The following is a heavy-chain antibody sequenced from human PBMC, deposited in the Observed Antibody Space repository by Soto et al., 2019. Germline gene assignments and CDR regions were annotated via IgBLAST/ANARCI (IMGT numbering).Heavy chain of an antibody. CDR3: AKTSGVITVITYFEH. D-gene: IGHD3-16*01. CDR2: ISGSGAST. J-gene: IGHJ4*02. V-gene: IGHV3-23*01. Sequence: VGSLRLSCVASGFTFNKYALAWVRQAPGKGLEWVSAISGSGASTYDADSVKGRFTISRDNSNNTLYLQMNSLRAEDTAVYYCAKTSGVITVITYFEHWCQGTPVTVSS. CDR1: GFTFNKYA.